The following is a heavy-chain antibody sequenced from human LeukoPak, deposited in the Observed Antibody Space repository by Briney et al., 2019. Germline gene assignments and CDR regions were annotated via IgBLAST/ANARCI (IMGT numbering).Heavy chain of an antibody. J-gene: IGHJ4*02. CDR1: GFTFSRYG. CDR3: AKDRGFGSGTGYYFDY. CDR2: IRYDGSNE. V-gene: IGHV3-30*02. Sequence: GGSLRLSCAASGFTFSRYGMHWVRQAPGKGLEWLAVIRYDGSNEYYADSVKGRFTIYRDNSKNTLYLQMNSLRAEDTAVYYCAKDRGFGSGTGYYFDYWGQGTLVSVSS. D-gene: IGHD3-10*01.